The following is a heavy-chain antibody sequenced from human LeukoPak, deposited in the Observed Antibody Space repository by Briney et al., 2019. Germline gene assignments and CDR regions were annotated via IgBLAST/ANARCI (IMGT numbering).Heavy chain of an antibody. V-gene: IGHV3-23*01. Sequence: GGSLRLSCAASGFTFSIHAMSWVRQAPGKGLEWVSTVSGSGGSPYYADSVKGRLTISRDNSKNTLYLQMNSLRAEDTALYYCAKAPPVRSGHSAYDYWGQGTLVTVSS. CDR1: GFTFSIHA. D-gene: IGHD3-22*01. CDR3: AKAPPVRSGHSAYDY. CDR2: VSGSGGSP. J-gene: IGHJ4*02.